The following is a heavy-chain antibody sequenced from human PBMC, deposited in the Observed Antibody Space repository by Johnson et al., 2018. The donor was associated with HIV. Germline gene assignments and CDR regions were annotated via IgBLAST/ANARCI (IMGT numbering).Heavy chain of an antibody. V-gene: IGHV3-23*04. Sequence: MLLVESGGGLVQRGGSLRLSCAASGFTFLPGSARLQGRGWSGSHLLVVGVCTDYADSISRDNSKNSMYLQMNSLLAEDTALYYCARLGIAAARGAFDIWGQGTMVTVSS. CDR3: ARLGIAAARGAFDI. CDR2: LVVGVCT. CDR1: GFTF. D-gene: IGHD6-13*01. J-gene: IGHJ3*02.